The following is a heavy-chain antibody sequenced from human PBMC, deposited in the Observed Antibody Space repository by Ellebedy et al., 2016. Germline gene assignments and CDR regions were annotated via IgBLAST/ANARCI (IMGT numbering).Heavy chain of an antibody. CDR3: ARVLPPFILLGGDAFDI. V-gene: IGHV3-7*01. D-gene: IGHD3-16*01. J-gene: IGHJ3*02. CDR2: IKQDGSNK. CDR1: GFTFSSYW. Sequence: GESLKISCAASGFTFSSYWMSWVRQAPGKGLEWVANIKQDGSNKYYADSVKGRFTISRDNSKNTLYLQMNSLRAEDTAVYYCARVLPPFILLGGDAFDIWGQGTMVTVSS.